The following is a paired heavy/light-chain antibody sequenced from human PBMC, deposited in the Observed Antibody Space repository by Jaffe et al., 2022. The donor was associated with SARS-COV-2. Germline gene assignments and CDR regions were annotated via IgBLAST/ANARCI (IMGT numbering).Light chain of an antibody. CDR3: QQYHTLSS. CDR2: RAS. V-gene: IGKV1-5*03. CDR1: QSINIW. J-gene: IGKJ3*01. Sequence: DIQMTQSPSTLSASVGDRVTITCRASQSINIWLAWYQQKPGKVPKLLIYRASTLEGGVPSRFSGSGSGTEFILTISSLQPDDFATYYCQQYHTLSSFGPGTKVDIK.
Heavy chain of an antibody. CDR3: ARSLWELRGNFFDY. CDR2: ISYDETKK. Sequence: QVQLVESGGGVVQPGRSLRLSCAASGFTFSNSAMHWVRQAPGKGLEWVAVISYDETKKHYAESVKGRMTISRDNSKNIVYLQMNSLAAEDTAVYYCARSLWELRGNFFDYWGQGTLVTVSS. V-gene: IGHV3-30*04. D-gene: IGHD3-10*01. CDR1: GFTFSNSA. J-gene: IGHJ4*02.